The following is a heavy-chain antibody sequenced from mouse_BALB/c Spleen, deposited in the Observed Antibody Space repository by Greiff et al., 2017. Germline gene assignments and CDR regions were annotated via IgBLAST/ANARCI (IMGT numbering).Heavy chain of an antibody. J-gene: IGHJ4*01. V-gene: IGHV1-69*02. CDR2: IDPSDSYT. CDR3: ARRAFYAMDY. CDR1: GYTFTSYW. Sequence: VQLQQPGAELVKPGASVKLSCKASGYTFTSYWMHWVKQRPGQGLEWIGEIDPSDSYTNYNQKFKGKATLTVDKSSSTAYMQLSSLTSEDSAVYYCARRAFYAMDYWGQGTSVTVSS.